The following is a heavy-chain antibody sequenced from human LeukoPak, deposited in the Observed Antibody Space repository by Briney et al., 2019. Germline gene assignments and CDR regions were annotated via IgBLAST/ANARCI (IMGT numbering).Heavy chain of an antibody. V-gene: IGHV3-53*01. CDR2: IYSGGST. D-gene: IGHD4-23*01. Sequence: TGGSLRLSCAASGFIVSSNYMSWVRQGPGKGLEWVSVIYSGGSTYYAESVKGRFTISRDNSKNTLYLQMNSLRAEDTAVYYCARINGGDGMDVWGQGTTVTVSS. CDR1: GFIVSSNY. CDR3: ARINGGDGMDV. J-gene: IGHJ6*02.